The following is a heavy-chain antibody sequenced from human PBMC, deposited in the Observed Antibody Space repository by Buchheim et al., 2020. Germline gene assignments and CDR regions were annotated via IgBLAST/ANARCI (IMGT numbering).Heavy chain of an antibody. Sequence: QVQLQESGPGLVAPSETLSLTCNVSGGSMSRYYWSWIRQPPGKGLEWIGYIYYSGTTNYNPFLKSRVTIFIDRSQTEFSLHLNYVTAADTAVYYCARDEDGSGTLGYWGQGT. CDR3: ARDEDGSGTLGY. D-gene: IGHD3-10*01. J-gene: IGHJ4*02. V-gene: IGHV4-59*01. CDR1: GGSMSRYY. CDR2: IYYSGTT.